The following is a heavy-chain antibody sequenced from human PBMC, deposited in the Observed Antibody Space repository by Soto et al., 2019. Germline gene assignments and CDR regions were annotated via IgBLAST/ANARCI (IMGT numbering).Heavy chain of an antibody. V-gene: IGHV3-11*01. D-gene: IGHD6-19*01. Sequence: GGSLRLSCAASGFTFSDYYMSWIRQAPGKGLEWVSYISSSGSTIYYADSVKGRFTISRDNAKNSLYLQMNSLRAEDTAVYYCARQEGSGWDPDAFDIWGQGTMVTVSS. CDR1: GFTFSDYY. J-gene: IGHJ3*02. CDR2: ISSSGSTI. CDR3: ARQEGSGWDPDAFDI.